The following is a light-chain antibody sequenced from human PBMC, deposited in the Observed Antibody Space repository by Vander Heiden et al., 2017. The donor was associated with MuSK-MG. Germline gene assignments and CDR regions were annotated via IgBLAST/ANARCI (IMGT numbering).Light chain of an antibody. CDR2: DVS. CDR3: SSYTSSSTLYVI. CDR1: NSDIGAYNY. J-gene: IGLJ2*01. V-gene: IGLV2-14*01. Sequence: QSALTQPASVSGSPGQSITNSCTGTNSDIGAYNYVSWYQQHPGKAPKLIIYDVSNRPSGLSNRFSGSKSGNTASLTISGLQAGDEADYYCSSYTSSSTLYVIFGGGTKLTVL.